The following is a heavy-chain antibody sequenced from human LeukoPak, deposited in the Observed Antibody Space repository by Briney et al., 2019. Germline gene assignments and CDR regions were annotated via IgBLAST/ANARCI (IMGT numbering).Heavy chain of an antibody. CDR1: GYTLTELS. J-gene: IGHJ4*02. D-gene: IGHD6-13*01. Sequence: ASVKVSCKVSGYTLTELSMHWVRQAPGQGLEWMGWISVYNGNTNYAQNLQGRVTMTTDTSTSTAYMELMSLRSDDTALYYCARGSSGWSFDYWGQGTLVTVSS. V-gene: IGHV1-18*01. CDR2: ISVYNGNT. CDR3: ARGSSGWSFDY.